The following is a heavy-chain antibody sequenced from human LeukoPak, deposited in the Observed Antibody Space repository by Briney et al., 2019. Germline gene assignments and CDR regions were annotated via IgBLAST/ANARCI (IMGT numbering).Heavy chain of an antibody. D-gene: IGHD6-13*01. CDR3: ARDSSSWYGNDALDI. V-gene: IGHV3-30*02. J-gene: IGHJ3*02. Sequence: GGSLRLSCAASGFTFSSYGMHWVRQAPGKGLEWVAFIRYDGSNKYYADSAKGRFTISRDNAKNSLYLQMNSLRAEDTAVYYCARDSSSWYGNDALDIWGQGTMVTVSS. CDR1: GFTFSSYG. CDR2: IRYDGSNK.